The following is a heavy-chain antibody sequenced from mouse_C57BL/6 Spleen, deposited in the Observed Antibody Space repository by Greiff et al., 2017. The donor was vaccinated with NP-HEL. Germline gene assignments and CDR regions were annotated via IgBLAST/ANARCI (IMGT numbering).Heavy chain of an antibody. J-gene: IGHJ3*01. CDR2: IDPSDSYT. Sequence: QVQLQQPGAELVMPGASVKLSCKASGYTFTSYWMHWVKQRPGQGLEWIGEIDPSDSYTNYNQKFKGKTTLTVDKSSSTAYMQLSSLTSEDSAVYNCARGRRNWFAYWGQGTLVTVSA. V-gene: IGHV1-69*01. D-gene: IGHD3-3*01. CDR3: ARGRRNWFAY. CDR1: GYTFTSYW.